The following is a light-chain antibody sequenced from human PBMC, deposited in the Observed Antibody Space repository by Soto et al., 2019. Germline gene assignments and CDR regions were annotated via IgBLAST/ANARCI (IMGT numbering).Light chain of an antibody. V-gene: IGLV2-14*01. J-gene: IGLJ2*01. CDR1: SGDVGGYNY. CDR3: SSYTGSSTLV. CDR2: EVS. Sequence: QSALTQPASVSGSPGQSITISCTGTSGDVGGYNYVSWYQQQPDKAPKLMIYEVSNRPSGVSNRFSGSKSGNTASLTISGLQTEDEADYYCSSYTGSSTLVFGGGTKLTVL.